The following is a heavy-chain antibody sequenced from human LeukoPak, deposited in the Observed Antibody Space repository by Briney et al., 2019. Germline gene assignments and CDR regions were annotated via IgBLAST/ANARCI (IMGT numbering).Heavy chain of an antibody. J-gene: IGHJ4*02. CDR2: INHSGST. CDR3: ALVVDYSGSGTYLVDY. D-gene: IGHD3-10*01. CDR1: GGSFSGYY. Sequence: PSETLSLTCAVYGGSFSGYYWNWIRQPPGKGLEWIGEINHSGSTNYNPSLKSRVTISADTSKKQFSLNLSSVTAADTAVYYCALVVDYSGSGTYLVDYWGQGTLVTVSS. V-gene: IGHV4-34*01.